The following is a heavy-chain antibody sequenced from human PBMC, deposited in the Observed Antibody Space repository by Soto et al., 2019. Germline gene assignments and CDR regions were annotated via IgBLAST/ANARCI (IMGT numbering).Heavy chain of an antibody. Sequence: SGPTLVNPTQTLTLTCTFSGFSLSTSGMCVSWIRQPPGKALEWLARIDWDDDKYYSTSLKTRLTISKDTSKNQVVLTMTNMDPVDTATSYCARIRGLGATSPYYFDYWGQGTLVTVSS. CDR3: ARIRGLGATSPYYFDY. CDR2: IDWDDDK. D-gene: IGHD5-12*01. J-gene: IGHJ4*02. V-gene: IGHV2-70*11. CDR1: GFSLSTSGMC.